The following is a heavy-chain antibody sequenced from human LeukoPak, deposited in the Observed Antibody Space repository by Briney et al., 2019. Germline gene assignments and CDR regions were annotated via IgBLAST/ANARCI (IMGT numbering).Heavy chain of an antibody. V-gene: IGHV3-23*01. CDR3: ANNLMVVPAAIY. Sequence: ETLSLTCTVSGGSISSSTYYWGWIRQPPGKGLEWVSAISGSGGSTYYADSVKGRFTISRDNSKNTLYLQMNSLRAEDTAVYYCANNLMVVPAAIYWGQGTLVTVSS. J-gene: IGHJ4*02. D-gene: IGHD2-2*01. CDR2: ISGSGGST. CDR1: GGSISSSTYY.